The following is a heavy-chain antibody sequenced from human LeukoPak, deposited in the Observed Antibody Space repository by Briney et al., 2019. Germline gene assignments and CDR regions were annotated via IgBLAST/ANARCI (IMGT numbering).Heavy chain of an antibody. CDR1: GFTFTSSA. Sequence: ASVKVSCKASGFTFTSSAMQWVRQARGQRLEWIGWIVVGSGNTGYAQKFQGRVTITRNTSISTAYMELSSLRSEDTAVYYCARVAAIAARPGGYFQHWGQGTLVTVSS. J-gene: IGHJ1*01. CDR3: ARVAAIAARPGGYFQH. V-gene: IGHV1-58*02. D-gene: IGHD6-6*01. CDR2: IVVGSGNT.